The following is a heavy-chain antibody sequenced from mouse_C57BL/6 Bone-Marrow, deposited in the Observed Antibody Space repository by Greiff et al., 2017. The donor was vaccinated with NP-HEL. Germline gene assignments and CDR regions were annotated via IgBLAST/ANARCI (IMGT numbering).Heavy chain of an antibody. Sequence: QVQLKQPGAELVKPGASVKMSCKASGYTFTSYWITWVKQRPGQGLEWIGDIYPGSGSTNYNEKFKSKATLTVDTSSSTAYMQLSSLTSEDSAVYYCVYSNYGHYYAMDYWGQGTSVTVSS. D-gene: IGHD2-5*01. CDR1: GYTFTSYW. V-gene: IGHV1-55*01. CDR2: IYPGSGST. CDR3: VYSNYGHYYAMDY. J-gene: IGHJ4*01.